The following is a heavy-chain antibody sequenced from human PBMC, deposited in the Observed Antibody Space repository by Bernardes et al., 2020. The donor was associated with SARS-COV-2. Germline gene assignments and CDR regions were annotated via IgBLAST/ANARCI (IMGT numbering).Heavy chain of an antibody. V-gene: IGHV3-23*01. D-gene: IGHD2-15*01. J-gene: IGHJ6*02. CDR2: ISGSGRRT. CDR3: VNRREVVSDGKKYYYGMAV. Sequence: VGALISSCAASGFSFRNSAMSWVRQAPGPGPEWVSVISGSGRRTFYADSVKGRFTISRDNSENTTYLQMNSLRAEDTAVYYCVNRREVVSDGKKYYYGMAVWGQGTKVTVSS. CDR1: GFSFRNSA.